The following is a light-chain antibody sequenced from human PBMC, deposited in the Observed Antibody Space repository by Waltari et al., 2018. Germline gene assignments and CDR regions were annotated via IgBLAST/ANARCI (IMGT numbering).Light chain of an antibody. CDR3: QTWCTGIRV. Sequence: QLVLTQSPSASASLGASVKLTCTLSSGHSNYAIAWHQQQPEKGPRYLMKLNSDGTHNKGDGIPDRFSGSSSGAERYLTISSLQSEDEADYYCQTWCTGIRVFGGGTKLTVL. V-gene: IGLV4-69*01. CDR2: LNSDGTH. J-gene: IGLJ3*02. CDR1: SGHSNYA.